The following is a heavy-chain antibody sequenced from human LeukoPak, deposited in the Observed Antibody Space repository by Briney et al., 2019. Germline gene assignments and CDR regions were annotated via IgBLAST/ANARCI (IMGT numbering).Heavy chain of an antibody. CDR3: VRGYYYDSSGYWVRAFDI. CDR2: MYHSGTT. Sequence: SQTLSLSCAVSGGSISSGGYSWSWIRQPPGKGLEWIGYMYHSGTTHYNPSLKSRVTISVDRSKNQFSLKLSSVTAADTAVYYCVRGYYYDSSGYWVRAFDIWGQGTMVTVSS. V-gene: IGHV4-30-2*01. D-gene: IGHD3-22*01. CDR1: GGSISSGGYS. J-gene: IGHJ3*02.